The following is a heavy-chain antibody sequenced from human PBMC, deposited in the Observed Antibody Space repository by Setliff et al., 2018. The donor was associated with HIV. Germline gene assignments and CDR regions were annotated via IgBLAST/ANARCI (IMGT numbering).Heavy chain of an antibody. Sequence: SETLSLTCTVSGGSISSGGNYWSWIRQYPGKGLEWIGYIYYTGSTYYNPSLKSRVTISLDTSKNQFSLKVRSVTAADTAVYYCAREGDYADFDYWGQGTLVTVSS. V-gene: IGHV4-31*02. CDR2: IYYTGST. CDR3: AREGDYADFDY. CDR1: GGSISSGGNY. J-gene: IGHJ4*02. D-gene: IGHD4-17*01.